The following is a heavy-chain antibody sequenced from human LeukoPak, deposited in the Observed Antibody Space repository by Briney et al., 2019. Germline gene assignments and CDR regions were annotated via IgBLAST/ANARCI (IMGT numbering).Heavy chain of an antibody. CDR3: ARRGTVRAGNRQFYFDF. J-gene: IGHJ4*02. CDR2: ISGTSGGT. D-gene: IGHD6-13*01. V-gene: IGHV3-23*01. CDR1: GLTFSTYA. Sequence: GGSLRLSCAASGLTFSTYAMSWVRQAPGKGLEWVSTISGTSGGTYYADSVKGRFTISRDNSKNTLYLQMNSLRDEDTAVYYCARRGTVRAGNRQFYFDFWGQGTLVTVSS.